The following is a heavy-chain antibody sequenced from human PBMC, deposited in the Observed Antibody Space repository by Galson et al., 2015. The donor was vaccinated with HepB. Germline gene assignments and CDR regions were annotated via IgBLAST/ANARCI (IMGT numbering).Heavy chain of an antibody. V-gene: IGHV3-74*01. CDR3: ARAVGYTYGYIDY. CDR1: GFTFSSYW. D-gene: IGHD5-18*01. J-gene: IGHJ4*02. Sequence: SLRLSCAASGFTFSSYWMHWVRQAPGKGLVWVSHINTEGSSTSYADSVKGRFTVSRDNAKNTLYLQMNSLRAEDTAVYFCARAVGYTYGYIDYWGQGTLVTVSS. CDR2: INTEGSST.